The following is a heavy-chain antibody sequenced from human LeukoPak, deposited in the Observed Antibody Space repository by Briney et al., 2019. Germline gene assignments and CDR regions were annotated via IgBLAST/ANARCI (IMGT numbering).Heavy chain of an antibody. CDR2: ISSAGTYI. J-gene: IGHJ2*01. CDR1: AFTFSSHS. V-gene: IGHV3-21*01. D-gene: IGHD6-13*01. Sequence: GGSLRLSSAASAFTFSSHSMNWVRQAPGNWLEWVSSISSAGTYIYYADSVKGRFTISRDNAKNSLYLQMNSLRAEDTAVYYCARAEATAGTDWYFDLWGRGTLVTASS. CDR3: ARAEATAGTDWYFDL.